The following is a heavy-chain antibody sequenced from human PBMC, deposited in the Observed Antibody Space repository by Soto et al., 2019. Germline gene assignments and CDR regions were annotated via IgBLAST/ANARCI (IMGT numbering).Heavy chain of an antibody. CDR1: GGSISSSRCH. CDR3: ARGYGRNFDY. D-gene: IGHD5-18*01. Sequence: PSETLSLTCTVSGGSISSSRCHWGWIRQPPGKGLEWIASIKYSGSTIYNPSLKSRVTISVDTSKNQFSLKLSSVTAADTAVYYCARGYGRNFDYWGQGTLVTVSS. J-gene: IGHJ4*02. CDR2: IKYSGST. V-gene: IGHV4-39*07.